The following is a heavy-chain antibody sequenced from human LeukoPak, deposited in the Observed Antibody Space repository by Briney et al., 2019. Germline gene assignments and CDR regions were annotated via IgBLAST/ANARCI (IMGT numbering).Heavy chain of an antibody. CDR3: ARALQGYCSGGSCYPNWTPRSFDY. CDR1: GGSFSGYY. CDR2: INHSGST. D-gene: IGHD2-15*01. V-gene: IGHV4-34*01. J-gene: IGHJ4*02. Sequence: SETLSLTCAVYGGSFSGYYWSWIRQPPGKGLEWIGEINHSGSTNYNPSLKSRVTISVDTSKNQFSLKLSSVTAADTAVYYCARALQGYCSGGSCYPNWTPRSFDYWGQGTLVTVSS.